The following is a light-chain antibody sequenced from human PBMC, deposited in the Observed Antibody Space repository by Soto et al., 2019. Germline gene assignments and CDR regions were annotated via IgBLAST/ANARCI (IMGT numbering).Light chain of an antibody. CDR1: QSLVYSDGNTY. CDR3: LQGTHWPLT. J-gene: IGKJ1*01. Sequence: DVVMTQSPLSLPVTLGQPASISCRSSQSLVYSDGNTYLNWFQQRPGQSPRRLIYNVSNRDSGVPDRFSGSGSVTDFTLKVSRVEAEDVGVYYCLQGTHWPLTFGQAAKVEI. CDR2: NVS. V-gene: IGKV2-30*01.